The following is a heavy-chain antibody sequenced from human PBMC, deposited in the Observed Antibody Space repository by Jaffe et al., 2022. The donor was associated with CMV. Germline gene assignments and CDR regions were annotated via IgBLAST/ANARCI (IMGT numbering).Heavy chain of an antibody. Sequence: QVQLVQSGAEVRKPGASVKVSCKASGYTFSGNYIHWVRQAPGQGLEWMGWINPNSGGTNYAPKFQGRVTMTRDTSISTAYMELSKLRSDDTGVYYCSTRDGYNYDLDQWGQGTLVTVSS. CDR1: GYTFSGNY. J-gene: IGHJ4*02. D-gene: IGHD5-12*01. CDR3: STRDGYNYDLDQ. CDR2: INPNSGGT. V-gene: IGHV1-2*02.